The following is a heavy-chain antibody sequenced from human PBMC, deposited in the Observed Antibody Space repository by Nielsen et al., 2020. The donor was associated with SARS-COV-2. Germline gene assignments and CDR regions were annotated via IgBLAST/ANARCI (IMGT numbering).Heavy chain of an antibody. CDR2: VSHSGSI. V-gene: IGHV4-4*02. Sequence: SETLSLTCAVSGGSVSSNDWWTWVRQSPGKGLEWIGEVSHSGSINYNPSLKSRVTLSMDKSKRQFSLRLTSVSAADTAVYYCARAYYYGSGSYPNYFDYWGQGTLVTVSS. CDR3: ARAYYYGSGSYPNYFDY. D-gene: IGHD3-10*01. J-gene: IGHJ4*02. CDR1: GGSVSSNDW.